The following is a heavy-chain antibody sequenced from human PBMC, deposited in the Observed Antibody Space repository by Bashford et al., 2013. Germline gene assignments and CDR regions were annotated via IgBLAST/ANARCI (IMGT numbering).Heavy chain of an antibody. V-gene: IGHV4-31*03. D-gene: IGHD3-3*01. CDR3: ARDANYDFWSGYRGRSDAFDI. CDR1: AVSITSGAYY. CDR2: IYYNGNT. J-gene: IGHJ3*02. Sequence: SETLSLTCTVSAVSITSGAYYWSWIRQHPGKGLEWIGYIYYNGNTYSNPSLKSRVAISLDTSKNQFSLSLSFVTAADTAVYYCARDANYDFWSGYRGRSDAFDIWGQGTMVTVSS.